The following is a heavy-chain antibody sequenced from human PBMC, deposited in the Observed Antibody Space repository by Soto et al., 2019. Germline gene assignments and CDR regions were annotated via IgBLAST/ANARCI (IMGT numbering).Heavy chain of an antibody. CDR3: ARAVRGVPAAIRPYDGMDF. Sequence: PSETLSLTCTVSGYSISSGSYWAGIRPPPRKGPEWIASTYHGGTTFYNPSLKSRLTISVDTSNNQSSLKQTSVTDADTAVYYCARAVRGVPAAIRPYDGMDFWGQWTTVT. CDR1: GYSISSGSY. J-gene: IGHJ6*02. V-gene: IGHV4-38-2*02. D-gene: IGHD2-2*02. CDR2: TYHGGTT.